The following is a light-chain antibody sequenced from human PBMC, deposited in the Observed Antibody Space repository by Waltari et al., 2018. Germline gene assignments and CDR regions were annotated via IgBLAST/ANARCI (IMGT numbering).Light chain of an antibody. V-gene: IGLV2-8*01. Sequence: QSALTQPPSASGSPGQSVTISCTGTSSDVGGYNYVSWYQQHPGKAPKRIIYEVSKWPSGVPGRFSGSQSGRTASLTVSGLQAEDEADYYCSSYAGSNNVVFGGGTKLTVL. CDR2: EVS. J-gene: IGLJ2*01. CDR1: SSDVGGYNY. CDR3: SSYAGSNNVV.